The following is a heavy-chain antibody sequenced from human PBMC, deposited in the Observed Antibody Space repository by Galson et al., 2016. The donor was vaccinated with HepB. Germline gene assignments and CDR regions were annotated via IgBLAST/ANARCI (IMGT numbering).Heavy chain of an antibody. V-gene: IGHV1-69*13. D-gene: IGHD1-26*01. J-gene: IGHJ6*02. CDR3: ARDSAVGATEFYFGMDV. CDR2: ITPIFGTT. CDR1: GGTFSSYA. Sequence: SVKVSCKASGGTFSSYAISWVRQAPGQGLEWMGGITPIFGTTNYAQRFPGRITITADESTSTAYMELSSLRSEDTAVYYCARDSAVGATEFYFGMDVWGQGTTVTVSS.